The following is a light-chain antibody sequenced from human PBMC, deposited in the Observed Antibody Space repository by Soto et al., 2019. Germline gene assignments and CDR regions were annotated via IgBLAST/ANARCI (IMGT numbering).Light chain of an antibody. J-gene: IGLJ2*01. CDR1: SSDVGGYRY. CDR3: SSYTSTSAYVV. CDR2: DVS. Sequence: QPALTQTASVSGSPGQSITISCTGTSSDVGGYRYVSWYQQHPGKVPKLIIYDVSNRPSGISDRFSGSKSANTASLTISGLQAEDEADYYCSSYTSTSAYVVFGGGTKLTVL. V-gene: IGLV2-14*01.